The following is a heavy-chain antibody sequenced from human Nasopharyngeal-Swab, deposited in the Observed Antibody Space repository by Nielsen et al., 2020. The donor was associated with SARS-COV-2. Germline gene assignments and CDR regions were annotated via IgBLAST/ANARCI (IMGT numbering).Heavy chain of an antibody. CDR2: IYYSGNT. V-gene: IGHV4-61*01. D-gene: IGHD3-10*01. CDR3: ARDRGDLRKYYFDY. J-gene: IGHJ4*02. CDR1: GASVSSGTYY. Sequence: SEILSLTCTVSGASVSSGTYYWSWIRQPPGKGLEWIGYIYYSGNTHYNPSLESRVTMSVDTSNNQFSLILSSVTAADTAVYYCARDRGDLRKYYFDYWGRGTLVTVSS.